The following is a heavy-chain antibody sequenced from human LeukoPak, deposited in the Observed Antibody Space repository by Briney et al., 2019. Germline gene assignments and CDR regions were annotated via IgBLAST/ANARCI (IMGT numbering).Heavy chain of an antibody. V-gene: IGHV3-21*01. CDR2: ISSSSSYI. CDR1: GFTFSSSS. J-gene: IGHJ5*02. CDR3: ARVAQRNWFDP. Sequence: PGGSLRLSCAASGFTFSSSSMNWVRQAPGKGLEWVSSISSSSSYIYYADSVKGRFTISRDNAKNSLYLQMNSLRAEDTAVYYCARVAQRNWFDPWGQGTLVTVSS.